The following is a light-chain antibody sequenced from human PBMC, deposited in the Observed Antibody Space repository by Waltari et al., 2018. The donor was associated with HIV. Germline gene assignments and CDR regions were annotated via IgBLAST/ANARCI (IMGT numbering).Light chain of an antibody. J-gene: IGLJ3*02. CDR3: SSYTISNTRV. CDR1: SNDVGGYNY. V-gene: IGLV2-14*01. CDR2: EVS. Sequence: QSALTQPASVSGSPGQSITISCTGTSNDVGGYNYVSWYQQHPGKAPKLMIYEVSNRSAGVSYRFSGSKSGNTASLTISGLQTEDEADYYCSSYTISNTRVFGGGTTLTVL.